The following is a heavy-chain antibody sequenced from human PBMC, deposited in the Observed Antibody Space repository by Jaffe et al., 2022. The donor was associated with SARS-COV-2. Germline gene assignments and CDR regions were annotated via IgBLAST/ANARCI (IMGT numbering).Heavy chain of an antibody. Sequence: EVHLLESGGDLVQPGGSLRLSCAASGFTFITYTMSWVRQVPGKRLEWVAVISGNGDTTYHADSVKGRFAIFRDNSANTVYLQTSSLRADDTAVYYCVRVLNGHFEYWGQGTLVSVSS. V-gene: IGHV3-23*01. D-gene: IGHD2-8*01. CDR2: ISGNGDTT. CDR1: GFTFITYT. CDR3: VRVLNGHFEY. J-gene: IGHJ4*02.